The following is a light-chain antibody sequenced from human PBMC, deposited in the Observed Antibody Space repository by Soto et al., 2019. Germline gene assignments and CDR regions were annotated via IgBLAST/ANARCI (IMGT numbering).Light chain of an antibody. Sequence: QSALTQPPSASGSPGQSVAISCTGTSSDVGGYNCVSWYQQHPGKAPKLMIYEVNKRPSGVPDRFSGSKSGNTASLTVSGLQAGDEADYYCSSYAGSSNVFGTGTKVTVL. CDR3: SSYAGSSNV. J-gene: IGLJ1*01. V-gene: IGLV2-8*01. CDR1: SSDVGGYNC. CDR2: EVN.